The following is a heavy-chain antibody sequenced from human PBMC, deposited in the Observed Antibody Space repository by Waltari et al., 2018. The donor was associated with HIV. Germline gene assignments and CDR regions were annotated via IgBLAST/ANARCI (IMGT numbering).Heavy chain of an antibody. Sequence: EVQLVESGRGLVQPGGSLRLSCAASGFTFSSYWMSWVRQAPGKGMGGGANIKQIGIECIDVESGKGRFSISGDNAKNSVYRQMNSLRAEDTVVYFCARRGGRSSPLGYWGQGTLVTVSS. J-gene: IGHJ4*02. CDR1: GFTFSSYW. CDR3: ARRGGRSSPLGY. V-gene: IGHV3-7*01. CDR2: IKQIGIEC. D-gene: IGHD6-13*01.